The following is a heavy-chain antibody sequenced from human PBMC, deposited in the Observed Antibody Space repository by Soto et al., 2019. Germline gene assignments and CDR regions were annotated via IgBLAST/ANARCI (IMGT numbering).Heavy chain of an antibody. D-gene: IGHD3-9*01. V-gene: IGHV3-7*01. Sequence: EVQLVESGGGLVQPGGSLRLSCAASGFTFSSYWMSWVRQAPGKGLEWVANIKQDGSEKYYVDSVKGRFTISRDNAKNALYLQMNSLRAEDTAVYYCARVRLGMDAFDIWVQGTMVTVSS. J-gene: IGHJ3*02. CDR1: GFTFSSYW. CDR2: IKQDGSEK. CDR3: ARVRLGMDAFDI.